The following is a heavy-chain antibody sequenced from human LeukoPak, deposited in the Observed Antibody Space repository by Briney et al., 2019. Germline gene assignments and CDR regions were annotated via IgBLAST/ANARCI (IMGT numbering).Heavy chain of an antibody. D-gene: IGHD2-15*01. CDR2: INHSGST. CDR1: GGSFSGYY. Sequence: PSETLSLTCAVYGGSFSGYYWSWIRQPPGKGLEWIGEINHSGSTNYNPSLKSRVTISVDTSKNQFSLKLSSVTAADTAVYYCARGGCSGGSCYSIGRSRNWFDPWGQGTLVTVSS. V-gene: IGHV4-34*01. J-gene: IGHJ5*02. CDR3: ARGGCSGGSCYSIGRSRNWFDP.